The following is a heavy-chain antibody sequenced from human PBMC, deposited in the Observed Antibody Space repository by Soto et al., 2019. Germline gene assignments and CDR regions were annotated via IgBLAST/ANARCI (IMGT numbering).Heavy chain of an antibody. V-gene: IGHV3-66*01. CDR1: GFTVSSNY. CDR2: IYSGGST. J-gene: IGHJ4*02. CDR3: ARVRSGYYREMIAHPLYFDY. Sequence: GESLKISCAASGFTVSSNYMSWVRQAPGKGLEWVSVIYSGGSTYYADSVKGRFTISRDNSKNTLYLQMNSLRAEDTAVYYCARVRSGYYREMIAHPLYFDYWGQGTLVTVSS. D-gene: IGHD3-3*01.